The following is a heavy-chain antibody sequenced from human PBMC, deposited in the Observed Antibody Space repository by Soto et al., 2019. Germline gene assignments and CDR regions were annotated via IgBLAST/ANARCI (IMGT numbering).Heavy chain of an antibody. J-gene: IGHJ4*02. CDR3: ATGTVAQTFDS. V-gene: IGHV3-21*01. CDR1: GCNFGTYI. D-gene: IGHD6-19*01. CDR2: ISFSSHYI. Sequence: GSLLLACMAYGCNFGTYIMDWVRQAPGKGLEWVASISFSSHYIYYADSIRGRFTVSRDNARNSLYLQLNSLTDEDTAVYYCATGTVAQTFDSWGQGTLVTVSS.